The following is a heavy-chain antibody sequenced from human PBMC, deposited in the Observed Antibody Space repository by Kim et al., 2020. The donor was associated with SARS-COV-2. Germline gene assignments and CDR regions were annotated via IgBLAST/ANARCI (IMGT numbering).Heavy chain of an antibody. CDR1: GGSFSGYH. CDR2: INHSGST. Sequence: SETLSLTCAVYGGSFSGYHWTWIRQPPGKGLEWIGEINHSGSTNCNPSLNSRVSISLDTSKNQFSLNLRSVTAADTAVVYCARGRAGVVPSPILGIGPHYDYYAMDVWGQGTTVTVSS. CDR3: ARGRAGVVPSPILGIGPHYDYYAMDV. V-gene: IGHV4-34*01. D-gene: IGHD2-2*02. J-gene: IGHJ6*02.